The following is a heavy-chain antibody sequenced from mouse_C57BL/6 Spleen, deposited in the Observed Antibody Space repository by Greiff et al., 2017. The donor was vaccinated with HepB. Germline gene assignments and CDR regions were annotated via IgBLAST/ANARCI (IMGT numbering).Heavy chain of an antibody. J-gene: IGHJ3*01. Sequence: QVQLQQSGAELVRPGTSVKLSCKASGYAFTNYLIEWVKQRPGQGLEWIGVINPGSGGTNYNEKFKGKATLTADKSSSTAYMQLSSLTSEDSAVYFVARGDSSGFAYWDQGTLVTVSA. CDR3: ARGDSSGFAY. CDR2: INPGSGGT. V-gene: IGHV1-54*01. D-gene: IGHD3-2*02. CDR1: GYAFTNYL.